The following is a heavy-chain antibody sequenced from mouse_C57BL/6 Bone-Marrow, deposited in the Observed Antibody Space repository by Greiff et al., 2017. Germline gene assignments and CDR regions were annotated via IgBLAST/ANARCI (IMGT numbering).Heavy chain of an antibody. CDR1: GYAFSSSW. CDR3: AFDGYYVGAMDY. J-gene: IGHJ4*01. Sequence: QVQLKESGPELVKPGASVKISCKASGYAFSSSWMNWVKQRPGKGLEWIGRIYPGDGDTNYNGKFKGKATLTADKSSSTAYMQLSSLTSEDSAVYFCAFDGYYVGAMDYWGQGTSVTVSS. V-gene: IGHV1-82*01. D-gene: IGHD2-3*01. CDR2: IYPGDGDT.